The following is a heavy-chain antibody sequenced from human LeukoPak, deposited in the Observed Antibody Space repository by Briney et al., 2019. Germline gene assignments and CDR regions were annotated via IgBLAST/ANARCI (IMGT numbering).Heavy chain of an antibody. J-gene: IGHJ6*03. CDR1: GGTFSSYA. D-gene: IGHD2-21*02. V-gene: IGHV1-69*05. CDR2: IIPIFGTA. Sequence: GASVKVSFKASGGTFSSYAISWVRQAPGQGLEWMGGIIPIFGTANYAQKFQGRVTITTDESTSTAYMELSSLRSEDTAVYYCARGEVTASYYYYMDVWGKGTTVTVSS. CDR3: ARGEVTASYYYYMDV.